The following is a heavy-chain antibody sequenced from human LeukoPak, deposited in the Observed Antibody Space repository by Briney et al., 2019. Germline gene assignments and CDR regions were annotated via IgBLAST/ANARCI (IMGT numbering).Heavy chain of an antibody. CDR3: ARGLGSSTRWDYYYYMDV. CDR2: MNPNSGNT. CDR1: GYTFTSYD. V-gene: IGHV1-8*03. J-gene: IGHJ6*03. D-gene: IGHD2-2*01. Sequence: GASVKVSCKASGYTFTSYDINWVRQATGQGLEWMGWMNPNSGNTGYAQKFQGRVTITRNTSISTAYMELSSLRSEDTAVYYCARGLGSSTRWDYYYYMDVWGKGTTVTVSS.